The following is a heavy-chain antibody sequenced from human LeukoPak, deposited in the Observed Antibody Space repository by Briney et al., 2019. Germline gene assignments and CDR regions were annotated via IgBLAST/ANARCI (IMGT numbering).Heavy chain of an antibody. J-gene: IGHJ3*02. Sequence: GGSLRLSCTASGFTFSSYSLNWVRQAPGKGLEWVSSVSTGSNYIYYADSVKGRFTISRDNDKNSLYLQMNSLRAEDTAVYYCARDASSSSSRGAFDIWGQGTMVTVSS. CDR2: VSTGSNYI. CDR1: GFTFSSYS. V-gene: IGHV3-21*01. D-gene: IGHD6-6*01. CDR3: ARDASSSSSRGAFDI.